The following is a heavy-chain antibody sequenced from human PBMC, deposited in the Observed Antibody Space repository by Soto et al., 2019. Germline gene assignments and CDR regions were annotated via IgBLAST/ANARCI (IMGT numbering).Heavy chain of an antibody. J-gene: IGHJ5*02. V-gene: IGHV3-15*01. CDR2: IKSKADGETT. CDR3: TTDVPYRRSSIWFDP. CDR1: GFTFNNAW. D-gene: IGHD6-6*01. Sequence: EVQLVESGGGLVKPGGSLRLACAASGFTFNNAWMTWVRQAPGKGLEWVGRIKSKADGETTDYAAPVKGRFTISRDDSKNTLHLQMNSLNTEDTAVYYCTTDVPYRRSSIWFDPWGKGTLVTVSS.